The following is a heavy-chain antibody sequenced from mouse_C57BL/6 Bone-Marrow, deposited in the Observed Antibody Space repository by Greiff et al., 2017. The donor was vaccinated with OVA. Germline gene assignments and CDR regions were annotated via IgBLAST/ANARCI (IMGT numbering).Heavy chain of an antibody. CDR3: ESRLPQRYFDV. J-gene: IGHJ1*03. V-gene: IGHV5-2*03. CDR2: INSDGGST. CDR1: EYEFPSHD. Sequence: EVKLVESGGGLVQPGESLKLSCESSEYEFPSHDMSWVRKTPEKRLELVAAINSDGGSTYYPDTMERRVIISRDNTKKTLYLQMSSLRSEDTALYYCESRLPQRYFDVWGTGTTVTVSS.